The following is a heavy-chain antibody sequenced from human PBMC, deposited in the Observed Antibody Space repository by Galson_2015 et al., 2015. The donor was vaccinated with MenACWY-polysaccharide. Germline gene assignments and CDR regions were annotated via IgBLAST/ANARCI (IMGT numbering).Heavy chain of an antibody. D-gene: IGHD5-24*01. CDR1: GFTFSTYW. J-gene: IGHJ1*01. V-gene: IGHV3-7*01. CDR3: ATAPSLHVGQH. CDR2: IKQDGSEK. Sequence: SLRLSCAASGFTFSTYWMTWVRQAPGKGLEWVANIKQDGSEKYYVGSVKGRFTISRDNAENSLYLQMNSLRAEDNAVYYCATAPSLHVGQHWGQGTLVIVSS.